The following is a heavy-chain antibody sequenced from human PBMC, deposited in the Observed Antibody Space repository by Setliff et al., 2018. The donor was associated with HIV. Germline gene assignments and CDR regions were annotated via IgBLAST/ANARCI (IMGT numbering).Heavy chain of an antibody. CDR2: INQDGSEK. J-gene: IGHJ6*03. CDR1: GFTVSIYW. Sequence: GGSLRLSCAASGFTVSIYWMSWVRQAPGKGLEWVANINQDGSEKYYVDSVKGRFTISRDNDKNSLYLEMNSLIAEDTAVYYCARAGASLAARTYNYYYMDVWGKGTTVTVSS. V-gene: IGHV3-7*03. CDR3: ARAGASLAARTYNYYYMDV. D-gene: IGHD6-6*01.